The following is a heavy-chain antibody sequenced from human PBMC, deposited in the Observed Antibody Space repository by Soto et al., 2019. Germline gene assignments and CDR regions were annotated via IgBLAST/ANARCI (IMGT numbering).Heavy chain of an antibody. Sequence: SETLSLTCTVSGGPISNHYWRWIRQPPGKGLEWIGYIYYSGSTSYSPSLKSRITMSVGLSKTQFSLQLNSVTAADTAVYYCARADFYCGLDVWGHGTTVTVSS. J-gene: IGHJ6*02. V-gene: IGHV4-59*11. CDR3: ARADFYCGLDV. CDR1: GGPISNHY. CDR2: IYYSGST.